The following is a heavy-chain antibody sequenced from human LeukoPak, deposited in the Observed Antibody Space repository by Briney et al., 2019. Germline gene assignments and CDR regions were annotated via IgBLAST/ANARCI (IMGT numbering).Heavy chain of an antibody. V-gene: IGHV3-48*03. CDR3: ASEGGYYYDSSGYLDY. D-gene: IGHD3-22*01. CDR2: ISSSGSTI. J-gene: IGHJ4*02. CDR1: GFTFSSYE. Sequence: GGSLRLSCAASGFTFSSYEMNWVRQAPGMGLEWVSYISSSGSTIYYADSVKGRFTISRDNAKNSLYLQMNSLRAEDTAVYYCASEGGYYYDSSGYLDYWGQGTLVTVSS.